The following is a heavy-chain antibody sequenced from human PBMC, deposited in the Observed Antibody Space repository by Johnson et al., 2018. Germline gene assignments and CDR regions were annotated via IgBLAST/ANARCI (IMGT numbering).Heavy chain of an antibody. D-gene: IGHD1-1*01. CDR3: VRGSGAVDI. CDR1: GFTFSNHW. V-gene: IGHV3-74*01. Sequence: VQLQESGGGLVQPGGSLRLSCAASGFTFSNHWMHWVRQGPGKGPLWVSYINNDGPFATYADSVRGRFSLTRGNAKNTVYLQMNSLRDEDTGVCYCVRGSGAVDIGGQGTHVTVS. J-gene: IGHJ4*02. CDR2: INNDGPFA.